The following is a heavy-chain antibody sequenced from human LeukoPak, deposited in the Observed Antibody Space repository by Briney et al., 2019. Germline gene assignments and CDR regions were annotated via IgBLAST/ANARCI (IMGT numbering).Heavy chain of an antibody. CDR1: GYTFTSYG. CDR2: ISAYNGNT. CDR3: ARDPATYNWNDVDYFDY. V-gene: IGHV1-18*01. D-gene: IGHD1-1*01. Sequence: ASVKVSCKASGYTFTSYGISWLRQAPGQGLEWMGWISAYNGNTNYAQKLQGRVTMTTDTSTSTAYMELRSLRSDDTAVYYCARDPATYNWNDVDYFDYWGQRTLVTVSS. J-gene: IGHJ4*02.